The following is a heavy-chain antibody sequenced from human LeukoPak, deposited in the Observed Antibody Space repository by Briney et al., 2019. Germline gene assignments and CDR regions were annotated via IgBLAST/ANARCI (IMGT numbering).Heavy chain of an antibody. CDR2: ISYDGSNK. CDR1: GFTFSSYA. CDR3: ARDLAVADT. V-gene: IGHV3-30*04. J-gene: IGHJ5*02. Sequence: GGSLRLSCAASGFTFSSYAMHWVRQAPGKGLEWVAVISYDGSNKYYADSVKGRFTISRDNSKNTLYLQMNSLRAEDTAVYYCARDLAVADTWGQGTLVTVSS. D-gene: IGHD6-19*01.